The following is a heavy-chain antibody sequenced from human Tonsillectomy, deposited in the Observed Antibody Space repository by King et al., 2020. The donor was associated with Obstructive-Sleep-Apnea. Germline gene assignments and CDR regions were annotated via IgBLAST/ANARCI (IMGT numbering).Heavy chain of an antibody. Sequence: QLVQSGAEVKKPGASVKVSCKASGYTFTSYGITWVRQAPGQGLEWMGWISVNNGNTQSARTLLGRVTMTTDTSTNTAYMELRSLRSDDTAVYYCARDRSDSGSYYGFDPWGQGTLVTVSS. CDR3: ARDRSDSGSYYGFDP. D-gene: IGHD1-26*01. CDR2: ISVNNGNT. CDR1: GYTFTSYG. V-gene: IGHV1-18*01. J-gene: IGHJ5*02.